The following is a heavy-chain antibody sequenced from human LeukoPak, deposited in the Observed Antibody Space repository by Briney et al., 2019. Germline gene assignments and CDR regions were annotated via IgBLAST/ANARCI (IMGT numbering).Heavy chain of an antibody. CDR3: ARDRRERWLQFRRGSYHSFDP. Sequence: PSETLSLTCTVSGGSISSYYWSWIRQPPGKGLEWIGYIYYSGSTNYNPSLKSRVTISVDTSKNQFSLKLSSVTAADTAVYYCARDRRERWLQFRRGSYHSFDPWGQGTLVTVSS. D-gene: IGHD5-24*01. CDR2: IYYSGST. V-gene: IGHV4-59*12. CDR1: GGSISSYY. J-gene: IGHJ5*02.